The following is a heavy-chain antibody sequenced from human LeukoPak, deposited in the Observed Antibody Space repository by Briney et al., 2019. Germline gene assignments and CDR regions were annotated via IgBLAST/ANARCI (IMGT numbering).Heavy chain of an antibody. D-gene: IGHD2-21*01. J-gene: IGHJ5*02. V-gene: IGHV4-4*07. CDR2: IYTSGNT. Sequence: SETLSLTCAVSSGSISSYYWIWIRQPAWKGLEWIGRIYTSGNTNYNPSLKSRVTMSVDTSKNQFSLKLTSVTAADTAVYYCARIFPESWIDPWGQGTLVTVSS. CDR3: ARIFPESWIDP. CDR1: SGSISSYY.